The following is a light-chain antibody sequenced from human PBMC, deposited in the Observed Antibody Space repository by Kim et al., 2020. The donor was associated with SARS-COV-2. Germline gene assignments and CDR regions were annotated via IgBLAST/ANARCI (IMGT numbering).Light chain of an antibody. Sequence: QSVLTQPPSASGTPGQRVAISCSGNSFNIGSHFVYWRRQLPGTAPKLLIHENSQRPSGVPARFSGSKSGTSASLAISGLRSEDEGIYHCAAWDGSLHAWVFGGGSQLTVL. CDR1: SFNIGSHF. J-gene: IGLJ3*02. V-gene: IGLV1-47*01. CDR2: ENS. CDR3: AAWDGSLHAWV.